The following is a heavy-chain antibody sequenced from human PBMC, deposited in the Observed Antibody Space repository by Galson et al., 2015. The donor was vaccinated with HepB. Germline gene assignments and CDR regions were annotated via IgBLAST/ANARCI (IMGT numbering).Heavy chain of an antibody. CDR2: INWNGGST. V-gene: IGHV3-20*04. J-gene: IGHJ3*02. CDR1: GFTFDDYG. CDR3: ARDKGGIKDHYDSSGYYYPDAFDI. D-gene: IGHD3-22*01. Sequence: SLRLSCAASGFTFDDYGMSWVRQAPGKGLEWVSGINWNGGSTGYADSVKGRFTISRDNAKNSLYLQMNSLRAEDTALYYCARDKGGIKDHYDSSGYYYPDAFDIWGQGTMVTVSS.